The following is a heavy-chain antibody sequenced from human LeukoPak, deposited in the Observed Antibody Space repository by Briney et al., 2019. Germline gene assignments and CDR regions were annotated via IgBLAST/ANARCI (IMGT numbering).Heavy chain of an antibody. CDR3: AREDPQTTVPEGMDV. D-gene: IGHD4-17*01. J-gene: IGHJ6*02. CDR1: GGSISYYH. Sequence: PSETLSLTCTVSGGSISYYHWSWIRQSPGKVLEWIGYIYYSGTTNYNPSLKSRVTISVDTSKNQFSLQLRSVTAADTAVYYCAREDPQTTVPEGMDVWGQGTTVTVSS. V-gene: IGHV4-59*01. CDR2: IYYSGTT.